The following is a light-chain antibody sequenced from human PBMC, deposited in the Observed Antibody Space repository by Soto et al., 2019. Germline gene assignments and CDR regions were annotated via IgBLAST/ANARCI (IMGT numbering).Light chain of an antibody. CDR2: GAS. CDR1: QSVSRSY. CDR3: HHYET. Sequence: VWGKCVCTGALSPGNRATLSCRASQSVSRSYLGWYQQKPGQAPRLLMYGASIRAAGVPDRFSGSGSGTEFTLTISRLEPEDFTVYYCHHYETFGQGTKVDIK. V-gene: IGKV3-20*01. J-gene: IGKJ1*01.